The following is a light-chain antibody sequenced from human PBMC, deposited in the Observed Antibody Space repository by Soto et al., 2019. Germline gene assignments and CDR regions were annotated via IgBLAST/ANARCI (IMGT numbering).Light chain of an antibody. CDR1: QTISSW. CDR3: KQYNTYLWE. V-gene: IGKV1-5*03. CDR2: KAS. Sequence: TKRPADRSGEVEDRARFTSRASQTISSWLAWYQQKPGKAPKRLIYKASTLKSGVPSRFSGIGSGTEYTITISSLEPDHFPTYYSKQYNTYLWEVGQGTKVDIK. J-gene: IGKJ1*01.